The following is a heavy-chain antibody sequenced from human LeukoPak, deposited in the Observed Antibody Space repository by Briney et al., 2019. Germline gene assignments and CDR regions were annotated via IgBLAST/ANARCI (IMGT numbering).Heavy chain of an antibody. Sequence: GGSLRLSCAASGFTFSSNWMHWVRQGPGKGLVWVSRINSDGSGTSYADSVKGRFTISRDNAKSTLYLQMNSLRAGDTAVYYCARAGEGLLAYSFDLWGQGTMVTVSS. J-gene: IGHJ3*01. CDR1: GFTFSSNW. CDR2: INSDGSGT. D-gene: IGHD1-26*01. CDR3: ARAGEGLLAYSFDL. V-gene: IGHV3-74*01.